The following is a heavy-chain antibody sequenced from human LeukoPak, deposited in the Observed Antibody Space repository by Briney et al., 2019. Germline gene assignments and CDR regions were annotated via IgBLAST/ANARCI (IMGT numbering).Heavy chain of an antibody. V-gene: IGHV3-23*01. CDR2: ISGSGGST. Sequence: ASVKVSCKASGGTFSSYAMSWVRQAPGKGLEWVSAISGSGGSTYYADSVKGRFTISRDNSKNTLYLQMNSLRAEDTAVYYCAKDQVVYRDPLEYFQHWGQGILVTVSS. CDR3: AKDQVVYRDPLEYFQH. D-gene: IGHD3-22*01. J-gene: IGHJ1*01. CDR1: GGTFSSYA.